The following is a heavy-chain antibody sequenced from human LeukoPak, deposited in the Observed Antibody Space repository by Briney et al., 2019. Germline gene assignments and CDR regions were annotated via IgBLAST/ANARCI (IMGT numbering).Heavy chain of an antibody. D-gene: IGHD2-2*01. J-gene: IGHJ4*02. CDR1: GYPFTGYY. CDR2: TNPNSGFT. Sequence: ASVKVSCKASGYPFTGYYLHWVRQAPGQGLEWMGWTNPNSGFTNYAQKFQGRVTMTRDTSISTAYMELSRLRSDDTAVYYCARLADCSSSSCRSFDYWGQGTLVTASS. V-gene: IGHV1-2*02. CDR3: ARLADCSSSSCRSFDY.